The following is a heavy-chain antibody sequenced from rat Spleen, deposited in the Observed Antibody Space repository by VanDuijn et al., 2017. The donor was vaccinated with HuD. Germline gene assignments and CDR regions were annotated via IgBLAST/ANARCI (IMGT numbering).Heavy chain of an antibody. CDR1: GFIFSNYY. J-gene: IGHJ2*01. V-gene: IGHV5-25*01. CDR3: ARHILGYGSLFY. Sequence: EVQLVESGGSLVQPGRSMSLSCATSGFIFSNYYMVWVRQAPTKGLEWVASITTGGAITSYRDSVKGRFTISRDTAKSTLYLQMDSLRSEDTATYYCARHILGYGSLFYWGQGVMVTVSS. CDR2: ITTGGAIT. D-gene: IGHD1-3*01.